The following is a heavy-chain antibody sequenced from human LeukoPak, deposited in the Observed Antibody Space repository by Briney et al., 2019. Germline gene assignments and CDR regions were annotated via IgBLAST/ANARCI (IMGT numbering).Heavy chain of an antibody. D-gene: IGHD3-22*01. Sequence: SQTLSLTCTVSGGSISSGDYYWSWIRQPPGKGPEWIGYIYYSGSTYYNPSLKSRLTISVDTSKNQVSLKLSSVTAADTAVYYCARVRGMDDSSGCYHYYFDYWGQGTLATVSS. CDR1: GGSISSGDYY. CDR2: IYYSGST. CDR3: ARVRGMDDSSGCYHYYFDY. J-gene: IGHJ4*02. V-gene: IGHV4-30-4*01.